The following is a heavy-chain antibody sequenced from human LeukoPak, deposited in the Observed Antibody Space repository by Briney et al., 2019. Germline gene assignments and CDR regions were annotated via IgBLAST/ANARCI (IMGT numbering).Heavy chain of an antibody. J-gene: IGHJ6*02. CDR1: GFTFSSYG. V-gene: IGHV3-30*03. Sequence: PGRSLRLSCAASGFTFSSYGMHWVRQAPGKGLEWVAVISYDGSNKYYADSVKGRFTISRDNSRNTLYLQMNSLRAEDTAVYYCAIDRSVVPAYYYYGMDVWGQGITVTVSS. CDR3: AIDRSVVPAYYYYGMDV. CDR2: ISYDGSNK. D-gene: IGHD2-2*01.